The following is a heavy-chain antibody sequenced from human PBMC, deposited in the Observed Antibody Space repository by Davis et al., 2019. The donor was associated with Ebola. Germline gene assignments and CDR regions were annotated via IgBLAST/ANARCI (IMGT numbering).Heavy chain of an antibody. D-gene: IGHD1-1*01. V-gene: IGHV5-51*01. J-gene: IGHJ5*02. CDR2: IYPGDSDA. CDR3: ARHPSGRFNNWFDP. CDR1: GYTFTNYW. Sequence: PGGSLRLSCEASGYTFTNYWIAWVRQTPGKGLEWMGSIYPGDSDARYGPSFQGPVTISADKSITTAFLQWSSLKASDTAMYYCARHPSGRFNNWFDPWGQGTLVTVSS.